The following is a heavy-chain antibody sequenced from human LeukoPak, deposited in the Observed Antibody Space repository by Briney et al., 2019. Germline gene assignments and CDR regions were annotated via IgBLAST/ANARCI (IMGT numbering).Heavy chain of an antibody. V-gene: IGHV4-59*08. CDR3: ARMGGYSGYATH. CDR1: GSSISSYY. Sequence: SETLSLTCTVSGSSISSYYWSWIRQPPGKGLEWIGYIHSSGNTNYNPSLKSRVTISVDTSKNQFSLKLSSVTAADTAVYYCARMGGYSGYATHWGQGTLVTVSS. J-gene: IGHJ4*02. CDR2: IHSSGNT. D-gene: IGHD5-12*01.